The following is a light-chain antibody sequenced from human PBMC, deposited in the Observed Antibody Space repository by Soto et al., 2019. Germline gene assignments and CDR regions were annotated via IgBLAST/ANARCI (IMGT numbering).Light chain of an antibody. CDR2: DAS. J-gene: IGKJ3*01. CDR3: QQYDNLPLT. CDR1: QDINNC. V-gene: IGKV1-33*01. Sequence: DMHMTQTPSSLSASIGDSVSIXXQASQDINNCLNWYHQKPGKAPKLXIYDASTLETGVPLRFSGSGSGTHFTLTISSLQPEDTATYYCQQYDNLPLTFGPGTKVDIK.